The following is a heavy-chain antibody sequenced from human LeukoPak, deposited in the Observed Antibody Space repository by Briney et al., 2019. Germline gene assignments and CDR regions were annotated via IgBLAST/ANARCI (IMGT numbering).Heavy chain of an antibody. V-gene: IGHV3-9*01. CDR1: GFTFSSHW. CDR3: AKVGAATPLYYFDY. CDR2: ISWNSGSI. J-gene: IGHJ4*02. Sequence: GGSLRLSCAASGFTFSSHWMHWVRQAPGKGLEWVSGISWNSGSIGYADSVKGRFTISRDNAKNSLYLQMNSLRAEDTALYYCAKVGAATPLYYFDYWGQGTLVTVSS. D-gene: IGHD3-16*01.